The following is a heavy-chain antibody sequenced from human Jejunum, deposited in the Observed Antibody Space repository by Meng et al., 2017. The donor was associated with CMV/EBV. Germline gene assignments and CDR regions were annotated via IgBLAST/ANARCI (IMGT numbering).Heavy chain of an antibody. J-gene: IGHJ4*02. Sequence: EYTVSDYYMHWVRQAPGQGLEWMGYINPYTGDTNYAQDFQGRVTMTRDTSTNTAYMELTRLRSDDTALYYCAKDGGSYLDYYFDYWGQGTLVTVSS. CDR3: AKDGGSYLDYYFDY. CDR2: INPYTGDT. V-gene: IGHV1-2*02. CDR1: EYTVSDYY. D-gene: IGHD3-16*01.